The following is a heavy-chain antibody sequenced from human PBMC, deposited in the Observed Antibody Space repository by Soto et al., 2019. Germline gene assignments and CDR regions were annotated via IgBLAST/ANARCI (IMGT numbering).Heavy chain of an antibody. D-gene: IGHD2-2*01. CDR1: GGTFSSYT. V-gene: IGHV1-69*08. CDR3: AGDYDGVVVPNFDP. J-gene: IGHJ5*02. CDR2: IIPILGIA. Sequence: QVQLVQSGAEVKKPGSSVKVSCKASGGTFSSYTISWVRQAPGQGLEWMGRIIPILGIANYAQKFQGRVTITADKSTSTAYMGLSSLRSEDTAVYYCAGDYDGVVVPNFDPWGQGTLVTVSS.